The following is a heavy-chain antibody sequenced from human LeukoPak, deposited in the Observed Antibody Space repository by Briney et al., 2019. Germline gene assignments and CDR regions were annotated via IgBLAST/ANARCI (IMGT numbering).Heavy chain of an antibody. CDR3: ARDQHSTDWFDP. V-gene: IGHV6-1*01. J-gene: IGHJ5*02. CDR1: GDSVSINSGA. CDR2: TYYRSKWYN. Sequence: SPTLSLTFAISGDSVSINSGAWNWIRQSPSRGLEWLGRTYYRSKWYNDYAVSVKSQITINPDTSKNQFSLQLNSVTPEDTAVYYCARDQHSTDWFDPWGQGTLVTVSS. D-gene: IGHD6-13*01.